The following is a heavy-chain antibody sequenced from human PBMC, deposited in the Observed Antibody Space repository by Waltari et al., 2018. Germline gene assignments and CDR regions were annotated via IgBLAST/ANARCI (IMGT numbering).Heavy chain of an antibody. D-gene: IGHD6-6*01. J-gene: IGHJ6*02. CDR3: ARVGQLVFTGEDYYYYGMDV. V-gene: IGHV1-3*01. CDR1: GGTFSSYA. CDR2: INAGNGNT. Sequence: QVQLVQSGAEVKKPGSSVKVSCKASGGTFSSYAISWVRQATGQGREWMGWINAGNGNTKYSQKFQGRVTITRDTSASTAYMELSSLRSEDTAVYYCARVGQLVFTGEDYYYYGMDVWGQGTTVTVSS.